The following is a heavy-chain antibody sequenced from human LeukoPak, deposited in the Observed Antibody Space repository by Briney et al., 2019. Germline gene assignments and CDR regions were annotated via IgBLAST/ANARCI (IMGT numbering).Heavy chain of an antibody. CDR2: ISSSGSTI. V-gene: IGHV3-48*03. Sequence: PGGSLRLSCAASGFTFSSYEMNWLRQAPGKGLEWVSYISSSGSTIYYADSVKGRFTISRDNAKNSLYLQMNRVSAEDTAVYYCAGLGITMIGGVWGKGATVTISS. J-gene: IGHJ6*04. D-gene: IGHD3-10*02. CDR3: AGLGITMIGGV. CDR1: GFTFSSYE.